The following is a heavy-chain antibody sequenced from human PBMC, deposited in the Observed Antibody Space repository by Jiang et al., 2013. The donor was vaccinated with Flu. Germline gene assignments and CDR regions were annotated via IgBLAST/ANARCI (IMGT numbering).Heavy chain of an antibody. CDR3: ASAFPYGGRPSHFDY. V-gene: IGHV4-59*01. Sequence: PGLVKPSETLSLTCTVSGGSISSYYWSWIRQPPGKGLEWIGYIYYSGSTNYNPSLKSRVTISVDTSKNQFSLKLSSVTAADTAVYYCASAFPYGGRPSHFDYWGQGTLVTVSS. CDR2: IYYSGST. CDR1: GGSISSYY. D-gene: IGHD4-23*01. J-gene: IGHJ4*02.